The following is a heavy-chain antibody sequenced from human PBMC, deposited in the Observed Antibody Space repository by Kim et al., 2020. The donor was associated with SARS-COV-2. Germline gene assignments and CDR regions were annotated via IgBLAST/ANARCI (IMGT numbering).Heavy chain of an antibody. Sequence: SETLSLTCTVSGGSISSGGYYWSWIRQHPGKGLEWIGYIYYSGSTYYNPSLKSRVTISVDTSKNQFSLNLTSVTAAASAVYYSARGYSSIPRWFDPLGQG. J-gene: IGHJ5*02. CDR1: GGSISSGGYY. V-gene: IGHV4-31*03. CDR2: IYYSGST. CDR3: ARGYSSIPRWFDP. D-gene: IGHD6-13*01.